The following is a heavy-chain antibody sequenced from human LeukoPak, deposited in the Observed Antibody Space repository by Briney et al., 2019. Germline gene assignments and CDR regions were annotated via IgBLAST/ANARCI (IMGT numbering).Heavy chain of an antibody. V-gene: IGHV3-23*01. J-gene: IGHJ4*02. Sequence: GGSLRLSCAASGFTFSSSAMSWVRQVPGKGLEWVSGISASGGSTYYADSVRGRFTISRDNSKNTLYVQINSLRDEDTAVYYCAKGQRWESPHYLDSWGQGTLVTVSS. CDR2: ISASGGST. CDR1: GFTFSSSA. CDR3: AKGQRWESPHYLDS. D-gene: IGHD1-26*01.